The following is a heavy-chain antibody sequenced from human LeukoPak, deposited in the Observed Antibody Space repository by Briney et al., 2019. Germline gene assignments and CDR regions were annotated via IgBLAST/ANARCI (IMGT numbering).Heavy chain of an antibody. J-gene: IGHJ4*02. CDR3: ARRYFDY. V-gene: IGHV3-7*03. CDR2: IKQDGSEK. CDR1: GFSFSSYY. Sequence: GGSLRLSCAASGFSFSSYYMSWVRQAPGKGLEWVANIKQDGSEKYYVHSVKGRFTISRDNAKNSLYLEMNNLRAEDTAVYYCARRYFDYWGQGTLVTVSS.